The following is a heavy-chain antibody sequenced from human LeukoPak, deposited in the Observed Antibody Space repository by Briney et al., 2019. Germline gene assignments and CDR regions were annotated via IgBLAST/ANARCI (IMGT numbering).Heavy chain of an antibody. CDR3: AKGEWELLRGAFDI. V-gene: IGHV3-23*01. Sequence: GGSLRLSCAASGFSFNNAWMSWVRQAPGKGLEWVSAISGSGGGTYYADSVKGRFTISRDNSKNTLYLQMNDLRAEDAAVYYCAKGEWELLRGAFDIWGQGTMVTFSS. CDR1: GFSFNNAW. J-gene: IGHJ3*02. CDR2: ISGSGGGT. D-gene: IGHD1-26*01.